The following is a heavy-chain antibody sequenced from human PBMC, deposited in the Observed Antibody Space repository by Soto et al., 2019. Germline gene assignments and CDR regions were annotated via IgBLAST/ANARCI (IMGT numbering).Heavy chain of an antibody. Sequence: EVQLVESGGGLVQPGRSLRLSCAASGFTFDDYAMHWVRQVPGKGLEWVSGINWNSGSIGYGDSVKGRFAISRDNAKNPPHLQMNSPSAEDTAFYYCVKDESINWYSGHFRHWGQGTLVTVSS. CDR1: GFTFDDYA. V-gene: IGHV3-9*01. CDR3: VKDESINWYSGHFRH. J-gene: IGHJ1*01. D-gene: IGHD6-13*01. CDR2: INWNSGSI.